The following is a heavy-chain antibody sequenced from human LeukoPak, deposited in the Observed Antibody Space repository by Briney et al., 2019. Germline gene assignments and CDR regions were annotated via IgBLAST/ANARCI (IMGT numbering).Heavy chain of an antibody. D-gene: IGHD7-27*01. Sequence: SETLSLTCTVSGGSISSSSYYWGWIRQPPGKGLEWIGRIYTSGTTHYNPSLKSRVTMSVDTSKNQFSLNLSSVTAADTAVYYCASRKLGNDYWGQGTLVTVSS. CDR1: GGSISSSSYY. J-gene: IGHJ4*02. CDR2: IYTSGTT. CDR3: ASRKLGNDY. V-gene: IGHV4-39*07.